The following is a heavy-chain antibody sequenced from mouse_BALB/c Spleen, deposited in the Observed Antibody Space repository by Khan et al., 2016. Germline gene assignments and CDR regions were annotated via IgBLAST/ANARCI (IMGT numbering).Heavy chain of an antibody. CDR3: AADDSFAY. CDR2: IYWDDDT. Sequence: QVTLKESGPGILQPSQTLSLTCSFSGFSLSTSGMGVSWIRQPSGKGLEWLAHIYWDDDTRYNPSLKSRLTISKDTSSNQVFLKITSVDTADTATYYCAADDSFAYWGQGTLVTVSA. V-gene: IGHV8-12*01. D-gene: IGHD2-13*01. CDR1: GFSLSTSGMG. J-gene: IGHJ3*01.